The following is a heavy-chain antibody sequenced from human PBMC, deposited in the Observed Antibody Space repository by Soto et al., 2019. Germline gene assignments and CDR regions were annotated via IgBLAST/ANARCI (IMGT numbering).Heavy chain of an antibody. CDR3: ARRRDEFEA. CDR1: VASLSDNY. J-gene: IGHJ5*02. CDR2: INHSGNT. Sequence: SETLSLTCAFYVASLSDNYCNWLRQPPGKGLEWIGEINHSGNTNYNPSLRSRVTISIDTSKNQLSLNLRSVSAADTAVYYCARRRDEFEAWGQGTPVNVSS. V-gene: IGHV4-34*01.